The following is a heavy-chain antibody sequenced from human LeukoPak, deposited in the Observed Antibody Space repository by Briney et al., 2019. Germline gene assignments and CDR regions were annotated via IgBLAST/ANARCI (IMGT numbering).Heavy chain of an antibody. D-gene: IGHD3-16*01. V-gene: IGHV4-61*03. CDR1: GDSISGYYSGYS. J-gene: IGHJ4*02. Sequence: SETLSLTCIVSGDSISGYYSGYSWSWIRQPPGKGLEWIGYIYYSGSTNYNPSLKSRVTISVDASKNHFSLKVTSVTAADTAVYYCARDRSLGIIDYWGQGTLVTVSS. CDR3: ARDRSLGIIDY. CDR2: IYYSGST.